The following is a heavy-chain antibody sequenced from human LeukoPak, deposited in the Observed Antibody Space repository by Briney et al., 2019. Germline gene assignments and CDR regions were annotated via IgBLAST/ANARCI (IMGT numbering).Heavy chain of an antibody. D-gene: IGHD6-19*01. V-gene: IGHV4-59*01. J-gene: IGHJ4*02. CDR1: GGSISSYY. CDR2: IYYSGST. CDR3: AREIGYSSGWYAGNYFDY. Sequence: SETLSLTCTVSGGSISSYYWSWIRQPPGEGLEWIGYIYYSGSTNYNPSLKSRVTISVDTSKNQFSLKLSSVTAADTAVYYCAREIGYSSGWYAGNYFDYWGQGTLVTVSS.